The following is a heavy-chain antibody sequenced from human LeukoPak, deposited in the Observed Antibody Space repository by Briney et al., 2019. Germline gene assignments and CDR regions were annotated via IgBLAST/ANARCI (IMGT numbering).Heavy chain of an antibody. CDR1: GFTFTSSA. CDR3: ARGKPMYYYVFDY. V-gene: IGHV1-58*02. CDR2: IVVGSGNT. D-gene: IGHD3-10*02. Sequence: ASVKVSCKASGFTFTSSAMQWVRQARGQRLEWIGWIVVGSGNTNYAQKFQERVTITRDMSTSTAYMELSSLRAEDTAVYYCARGKPMYYYVFDYWGQGTLVTVSS. J-gene: IGHJ4*02.